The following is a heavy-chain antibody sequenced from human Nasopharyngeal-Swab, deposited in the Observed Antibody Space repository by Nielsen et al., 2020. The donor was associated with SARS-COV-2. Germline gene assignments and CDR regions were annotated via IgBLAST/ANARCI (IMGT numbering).Heavy chain of an antibody. CDR1: GFTFSSYA. CDR2: ISYDGSNK. CDR3: ARDPSSSWLYDAFDI. D-gene: IGHD6-13*01. J-gene: IGHJ3*02. Sequence: GESLKISCAASGFTFSSYAMHWVRQAPGKGLEWVAVISYDGSNKYNADSVKGRFTISRDNSKNTLYLQMNSLRAEDTAVYYCARDPSSSWLYDAFDIWGQGTMVTVSS. V-gene: IGHV3-30-3*01.